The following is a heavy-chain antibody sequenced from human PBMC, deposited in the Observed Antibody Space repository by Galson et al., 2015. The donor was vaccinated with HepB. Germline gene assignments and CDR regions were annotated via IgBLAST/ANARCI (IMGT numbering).Heavy chain of an antibody. D-gene: IGHD3-10*01. V-gene: IGHV1-18*04. CDR1: GYTFTSYG. J-gene: IGHJ4*02. Sequence: SVKVSCKASGYTFTSYGINWVRQAPGQGFKWMGWINAYNGGKDFAQKFQGRVTMTTDTSTSTAYMELRSLRSDDTAVYFCARDGSGSWGDYWGQGTLVTVSS. CDR3: ARDGSGSWGDY. CDR2: INAYNGGK.